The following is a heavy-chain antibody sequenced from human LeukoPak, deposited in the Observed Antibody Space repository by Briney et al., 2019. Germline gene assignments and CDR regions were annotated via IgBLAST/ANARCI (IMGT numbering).Heavy chain of an antibody. CDR1: GFTFSSYW. Sequence: GGSLRLSCAASGFTFSSYWMHWVRQAPGKGLVWVSRINSDGSSTSYADSVKGRFTISRDNAKNTLYLQMNSLRAEDTAVYYCARGYCSSTSCYTGTHNWFDPWGQGTLVTVSS. D-gene: IGHD2-2*02. V-gene: IGHV3-74*01. CDR3: ARGYCSSTSCYTGTHNWFDP. CDR2: INSDGSST. J-gene: IGHJ5*02.